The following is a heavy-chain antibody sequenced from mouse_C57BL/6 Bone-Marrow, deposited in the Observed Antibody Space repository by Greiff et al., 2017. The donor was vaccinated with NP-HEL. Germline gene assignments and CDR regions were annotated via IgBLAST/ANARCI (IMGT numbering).Heavy chain of an antibody. J-gene: IGHJ3*01. Sequence: EVQLVESGGGLVQPGGSLKLSCAASGFTFSDYGMAWVRQAPRKGPEWVAFISNLAYSIYYADTVTGRFTISRENAKHTLYLEMSSLRSEDTAMYYCARHGIRGFAYWGQGTLVTVSA. CDR3: ARHGIRGFAY. CDR1: GFTFSDYG. D-gene: IGHD1-1*01. V-gene: IGHV5-15*01. CDR2: ISNLAYSI.